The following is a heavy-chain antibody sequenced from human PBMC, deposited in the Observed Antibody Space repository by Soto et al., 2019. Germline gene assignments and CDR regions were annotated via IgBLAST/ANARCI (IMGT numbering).Heavy chain of an antibody. CDR2: ISGSGGST. CDR1: GFSFNTYA. V-gene: IGHV3-23*01. CDR3: AKDPGAAVAGHFDY. J-gene: IGHJ4*02. D-gene: IGHD6-19*01. Sequence: GGSLRLSCAASGFSFNTYALNWVRQAPGKGLEWVSAISGSGGSTYYADSVKGRFTISRDNSKNKLYLQMNSLRAEDTAVYYCAKDPGAAVAGHFDYWGQGTLVTVSS.